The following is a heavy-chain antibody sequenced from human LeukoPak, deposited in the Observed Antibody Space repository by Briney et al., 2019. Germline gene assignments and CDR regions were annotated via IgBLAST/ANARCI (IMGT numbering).Heavy chain of an antibody. CDR3: ARDSLELDYYYYYYYMDV. J-gene: IGHJ6*03. D-gene: IGHD4-11*01. Sequence: PSETLSLTCSVSGGSISSYYWSWIRQPAGRGLEWIGRVYTSGSTNYNPSLKSRVTMSVDTSKNQFSLKLSSVTAADTAVYYCARDSLELDYYYYYYYMDVWGKGTAVTVSS. CDR2: VYTSGST. V-gene: IGHV4-4*07. CDR1: GGSISSYY.